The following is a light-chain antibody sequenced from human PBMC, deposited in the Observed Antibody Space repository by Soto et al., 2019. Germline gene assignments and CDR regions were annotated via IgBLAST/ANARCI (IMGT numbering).Light chain of an antibody. V-gene: IGKV3-20*01. Sequence: IGFTQSPGTLSLSPVKRATLSCMASQSISSSYLAWYQQRPGQSPRLLSYGASSRATGIPNRFSGSGSGTEFTLTISSLQPDDFATYYCQQYNSYSGTFGQGTKVDI. CDR2: GAS. CDR1: QSISSSY. J-gene: IGKJ1*01. CDR3: QQYNSYSGT.